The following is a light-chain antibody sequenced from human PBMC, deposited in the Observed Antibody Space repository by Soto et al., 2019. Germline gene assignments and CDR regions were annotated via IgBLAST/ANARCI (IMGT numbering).Light chain of an antibody. CDR3: QQYNNWPLT. J-gene: IGKJ4*01. Sequence: EIVLTQSPATLSVSPGDRATLSCRASQSVSSDLAWFQQKPGQAPRLLIYGASTRATGIPARFSGSGSGTEFTLTISSLQSEYFAIYYCQQYNNWPLTFGGGTKVEIK. CDR1: QSVSSD. V-gene: IGKV3-15*01. CDR2: GAS.